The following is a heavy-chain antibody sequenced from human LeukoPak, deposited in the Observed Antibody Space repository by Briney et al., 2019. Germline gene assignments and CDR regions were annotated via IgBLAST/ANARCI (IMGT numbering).Heavy chain of an antibody. Sequence: GGSLRLSCAASGFTFTNVWMSWVRQTPWKGLEWVGRIKSKSDGETTDYAAPVKGRFTISRDDAKTMVYLQMNSLKSGDTAVYYCTTDRGSVWGQGTLVTVSS. CDR1: GFTFTNVW. CDR3: TTDRGSV. V-gene: IGHV3-15*01. J-gene: IGHJ4*02. CDR2: IKSKSDGETT.